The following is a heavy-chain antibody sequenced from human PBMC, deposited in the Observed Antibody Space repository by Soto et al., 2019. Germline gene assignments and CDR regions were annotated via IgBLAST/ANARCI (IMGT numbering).Heavy chain of an antibody. V-gene: IGHV3-21*01. D-gene: IGHD2-2*02. Sequence: EVQLVESGGGLVKPGGSLRLSCAASGFTFSSYNMNWVRQAPGKGLEWVSSISSGSSYIYYADSVKGRFTISRDNPKNSLYLQMNSLRAEDTAVYYCARGPLPHCSSTSCYMVAAAGTSLQFFDSWGQGTLVTVSS. J-gene: IGHJ4*02. CDR3: ARGPLPHCSSTSCYMVAAAGTSLQFFDS. CDR2: ISSGSSYI. CDR1: GFTFSSYN.